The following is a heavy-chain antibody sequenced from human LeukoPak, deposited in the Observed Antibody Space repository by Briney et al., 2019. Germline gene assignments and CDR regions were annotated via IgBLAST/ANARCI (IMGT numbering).Heavy chain of an antibody. V-gene: IGHV3-7*03. Sequence: GGSLRLSCAASGFTFSSYWMSWVRQAPGKGLEWVANIKQDGSEKYYVDSVKGRFTISRDNSRNTLYLQMNSLRVDDTAVYHCAKGLDDYGANPFDYWGQGTLVTVSS. CDR3: AKGLDDYGANPFDY. D-gene: IGHD4-23*01. J-gene: IGHJ4*02. CDR2: IKQDGSEK. CDR1: GFTFSSYW.